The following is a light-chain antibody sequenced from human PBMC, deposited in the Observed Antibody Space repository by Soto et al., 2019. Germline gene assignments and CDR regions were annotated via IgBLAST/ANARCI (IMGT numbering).Light chain of an antibody. CDR2: GAS. V-gene: IGKV3-15*01. CDR1: QAIGTN. CDR3: QQYTKWWT. Sequence: EVVMTQSPATLSVSPGEGATLSCRASQAIGTNFAWYQQKPGQAPRLLIYGASTRASGVPDRFSGSGSGTEFTLTISSLQSEDFAVYYCQQYTKWWTFGQGTKVEIK. J-gene: IGKJ1*01.